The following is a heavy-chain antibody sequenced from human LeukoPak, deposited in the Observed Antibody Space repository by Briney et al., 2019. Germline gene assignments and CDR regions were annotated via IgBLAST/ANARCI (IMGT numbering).Heavy chain of an antibody. CDR3: ARYCSSTSCYDLVVDY. V-gene: IGHV1-18*01. CDR1: GYTFTSYG. J-gene: IGHJ4*02. D-gene: IGHD2-2*01. Sequence: ASVKVSCKASGYTFTSYGISWVRQAPGQGLEWMGWISAYNGNTNYAQKLQGRVTMTTDTSTSTAYMELRSLSSDDTAVYYFARYCSSTSCYDLVVDYWGQGTLVTVSS. CDR2: ISAYNGNT.